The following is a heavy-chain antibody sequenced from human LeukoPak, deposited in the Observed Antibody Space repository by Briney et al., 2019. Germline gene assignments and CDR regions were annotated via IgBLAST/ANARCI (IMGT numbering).Heavy chain of an antibody. Sequence: ESGPTLVKPTQTLTLTCTFSGFSLSTSGVGVGWIRQPPGKALEWLALIYWDDDKRYSPSLKSRLTITKDTSKNQVVLTMTNMDPVDTATYYCAQMGRAAAGTGDYFDYWGQGTLVTVSS. J-gene: IGHJ4*02. D-gene: IGHD6-13*01. CDR2: IYWDDDK. CDR1: GFSLSTSGVG. CDR3: AQMGRAAAGTGDYFDY. V-gene: IGHV2-5*02.